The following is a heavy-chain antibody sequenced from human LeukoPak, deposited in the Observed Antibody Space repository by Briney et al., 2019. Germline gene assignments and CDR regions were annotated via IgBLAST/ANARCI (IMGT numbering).Heavy chain of an antibody. Sequence: ASVEVFWKASGYQFTHYYMHWVRQAAGQGPEWMGIIHPSGGSTSYEQKFQGRVNMTRDTSTSTVYMELSSLRSEDTAVYYCARVVGSSGWPGNNWFDPWGQGTLVTVSS. CDR2: IHPSGGST. CDR1: GYQFTHYY. V-gene: IGHV1-46*01. D-gene: IGHD6-19*01. CDR3: ARVVGSSGWPGNNWFDP. J-gene: IGHJ5*02.